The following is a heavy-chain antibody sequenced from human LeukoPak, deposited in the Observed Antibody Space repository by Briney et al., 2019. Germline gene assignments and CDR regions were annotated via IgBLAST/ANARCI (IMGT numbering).Heavy chain of an antibody. CDR2: IIPILDIA. CDR1: GGTFSTHT. V-gene: IGHV1-69*02. J-gene: IGHJ4*02. Sequence: SVKVSCKASGGTFSTHTFSWVRQAPGQGLEWMGRIIPILDIANYAQTFQGRVTITGDKSTSTAYMDLSSLTSEDTAVYYCARGGQLSTGAYFDYWGQGTLVTIAS. CDR3: ARGGQLSTGAYFDY. D-gene: IGHD6-6*01.